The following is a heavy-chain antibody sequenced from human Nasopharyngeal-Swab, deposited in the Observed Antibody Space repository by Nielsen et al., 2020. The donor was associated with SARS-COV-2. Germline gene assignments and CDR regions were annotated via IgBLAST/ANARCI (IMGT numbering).Heavy chain of an antibody. CDR2: ITGNGDTT. J-gene: IGHJ6*02. V-gene: IGHV3-23*01. D-gene: IGHD4-23*01. CDR3: VGQLTPLA. CDR1: GFTFSSYS. Sequence: GGSLRLSCAASGFTFSSYSMSWLRQAPGKGLEWVSTITGNGDTTYYADSVKGRFTISRDNAKNSIYLQMNSLRAEDTAVYYCVGQLTPLAWGQGTTVTVSS.